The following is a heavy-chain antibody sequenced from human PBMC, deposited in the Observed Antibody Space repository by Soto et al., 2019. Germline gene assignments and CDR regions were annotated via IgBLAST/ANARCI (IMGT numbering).Heavy chain of an antibody. J-gene: IGHJ5*01. CDR2: IYKSATT. D-gene: IGHD7-27*01. V-gene: IGHV4-30-4*01. Sequence: SETLSLTCSVSGDSISNLDYFWAWIRQPPGQALEYIGYIYKSATTYYNPSFESRVAISVDTSKSQFSLNVISVTAADTAVYFCARGRYCLTGRCFPNWFDSWGQGALVTVSS. CDR1: GDSISNLDYF. CDR3: ARGRYCLTGRCFPNWFDS.